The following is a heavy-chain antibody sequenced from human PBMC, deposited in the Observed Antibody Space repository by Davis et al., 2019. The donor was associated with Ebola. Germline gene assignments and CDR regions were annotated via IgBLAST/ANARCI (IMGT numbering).Heavy chain of an antibody. V-gene: IGHV4-61*05. Sequence: SETLSLTCTVSGGSISSSSYYWSWIRQPPGKGLEWIGYIYYSGSTNYNPSLKSRVTISVDTSKNQFSLKLSSVTAADTAVYYCARAQFLEWLVDYWGQGTLVTVSS. CDR3: ARAQFLEWLVDY. D-gene: IGHD3-3*01. CDR1: GGSISSSSYY. J-gene: IGHJ4*02. CDR2: IYYSGST.